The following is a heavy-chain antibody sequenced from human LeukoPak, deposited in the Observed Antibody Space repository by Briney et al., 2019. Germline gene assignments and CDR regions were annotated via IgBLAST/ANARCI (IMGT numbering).Heavy chain of an antibody. J-gene: IGHJ3*02. CDR3: ARDSLRWDAFDI. CDR2: INRDGSST. CDR1: GFTFSSYW. V-gene: IGHV3-74*01. Sequence: PGGSLRLSCAASGFTFSSYWMHWVRQAPGKGLVWVSRINRDGSSTSYADSVKGRFTISRDNAKNTLYLQMNSLRAEDTAVYYRARDSLRWDAFDIWGQGTMVTVSS. D-gene: IGHD6-13*01.